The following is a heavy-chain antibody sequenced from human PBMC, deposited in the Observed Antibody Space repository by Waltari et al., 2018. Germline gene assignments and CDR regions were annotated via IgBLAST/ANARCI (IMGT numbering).Heavy chain of an antibody. J-gene: IGHJ4*02. CDR1: GYIFSNYG. D-gene: IGHD3-16*01. Sequence: QLVQSGAEVKKPGASVKVSCKASGYIFSNYGITWVRKAPGQGLEWMGWIYPYNGNTKNEQNFQGRVTMTTDTSTATAYMEIRSLGSDDTAIYYCARDDVDSSNFGGFWGQGTQVTVSS. V-gene: IGHV1-18*01. CDR2: IYPYNGNT. CDR3: ARDDVDSSNFGGF.